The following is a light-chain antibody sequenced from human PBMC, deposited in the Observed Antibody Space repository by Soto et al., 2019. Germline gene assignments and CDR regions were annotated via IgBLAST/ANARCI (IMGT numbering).Light chain of an antibody. V-gene: IGKV1-39*01. CDR1: QGISTY. CDR3: QQSYNDPWT. CDR2: AAS. J-gene: IGKJ1*01. Sequence: DIQMTQSPSSLSASVGDRVTVACRASQGISTYLNWYQQKPGKAPKVLISAASTLQSGVPSRFSGSGSVTDFTLTISSLQPEDFATYYCQQSYNDPWTFGQGTKVEIK.